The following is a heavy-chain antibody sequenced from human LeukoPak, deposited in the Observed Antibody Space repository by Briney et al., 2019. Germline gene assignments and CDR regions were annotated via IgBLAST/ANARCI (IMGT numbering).Heavy chain of an antibody. CDR3: ARGGGNFDQ. CDR1: GFSCSSYW. J-gene: IGHJ4*02. D-gene: IGHD2-15*01. V-gene: IGHV3-7*01. CDR2: IKQDGSDK. Sequence: GGSLRLSCAASGFSCSSYWMSWVRQAPGKGPEWVANIKQDGSDKYYVDSVKGRFTISRDNAKNSLYLQMNSLRADDTAVYYCARGGGNFDQWGQGTLVTVSS.